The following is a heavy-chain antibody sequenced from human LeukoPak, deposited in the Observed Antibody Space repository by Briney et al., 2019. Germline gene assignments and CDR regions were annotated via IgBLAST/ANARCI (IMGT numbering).Heavy chain of an antibody. V-gene: IGHV3-74*01. CDR1: GFTFSTYW. D-gene: IGHD3-16*01. Sequence: PGGSLRLSCAASGFTFSTYWMHWVRQVPGKGLVWVSHINTDGTSTAYADSVKGRFTISRDNARNTPYLQMNSLRADDTAVYYCARDGERISTIGGVFWLDYWGQGILVTVSS. CDR2: INTDGTST. CDR3: ARDGERISTIGGVFWLDY. J-gene: IGHJ4*02.